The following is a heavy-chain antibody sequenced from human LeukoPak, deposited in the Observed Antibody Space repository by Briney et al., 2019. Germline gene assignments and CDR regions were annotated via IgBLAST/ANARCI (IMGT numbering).Heavy chain of an antibody. CDR3: AKDGAWLRFDD. D-gene: IGHD5-12*01. V-gene: IGHV3-23*01. CDR1: GFTFSTYG. J-gene: IGHJ4*02. CDR2: ISGSGGST. Sequence: GGTLRLSCAASGFTFSTYGMSWVRQAPGKGLEWVSAISGSGGSTYYADSVEGRFTISRDNSKNTLYLQMNSLRAEDTAVYYCAKDGAWLRFDDWGQGTLVTVSS.